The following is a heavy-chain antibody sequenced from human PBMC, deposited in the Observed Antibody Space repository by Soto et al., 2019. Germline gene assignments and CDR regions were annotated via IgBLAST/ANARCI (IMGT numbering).Heavy chain of an antibody. CDR2: ITASGGST. CDR3: AKDRGGSGWRFDY. V-gene: IGHV3-23*04. CDR1: GFTFSSYS. J-gene: IGHJ4*02. D-gene: IGHD6-19*01. Sequence: EVQLVESGGGLVKPGGSLRLSCAASGFTFSSYSMNWVRQAPGKGLEWVSAITASGGSTYYADSVKGRLTISRDNSKNTLYLQMNSLRAEDTAVYYCAKDRGGSGWRFDYWGQGTLVTVSS.